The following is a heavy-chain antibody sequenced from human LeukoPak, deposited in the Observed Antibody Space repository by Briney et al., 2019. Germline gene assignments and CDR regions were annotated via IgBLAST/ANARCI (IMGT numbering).Heavy chain of an antibody. J-gene: IGHJ4*02. Sequence: ASVKVSCKASGYTFTSYGISWVRQAPGQGLKWMGWISACNGNTNYAQKLQGRVTMTTDTSTSTAYMELRSLRSDDTAVYYCARDVGCSSTSCYAHFDYWGQGTLVTVSS. D-gene: IGHD2-2*01. CDR3: ARDVGCSSTSCYAHFDY. CDR2: ISACNGNT. V-gene: IGHV1-18*04. CDR1: GYTFTSYG.